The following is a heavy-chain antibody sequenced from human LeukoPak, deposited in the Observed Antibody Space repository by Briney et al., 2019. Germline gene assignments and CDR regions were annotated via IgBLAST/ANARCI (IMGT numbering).Heavy chain of an antibody. J-gene: IGHJ4*02. D-gene: IGHD1-26*01. Sequence: PSETLSLTCTVSGGSISNDLWNWIRQPAGKGLEWIGRIYTTRSTNYNPSLKSRVTMSVDTAKNQFSLRLNSVTAADTAVYYCARDLGGSYYDYWGQGILVTVSS. CDR1: GGSISNDL. V-gene: IGHV4-4*07. CDR2: IYTTRST. CDR3: ARDLGGSYYDY.